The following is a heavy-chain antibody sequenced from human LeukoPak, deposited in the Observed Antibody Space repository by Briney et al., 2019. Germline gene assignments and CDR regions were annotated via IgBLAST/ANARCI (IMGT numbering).Heavy chain of an antibody. CDR2: ISRNSGSI. J-gene: IGHJ4*02. D-gene: IGHD6-19*01. CDR3: AKGAGFFLQY. CDR1: GFTFGDYA. Sequence: PGGSLRLSCAASGFTFGDYAMHWVRQAPGKGLEWVSGISRNSGSIDYAESVKGRFAISRDNAKNSLYLQMHSLRSEDTGLYYCAKGAGFFLQYWGQGTLVTVSS. V-gene: IGHV3-9*01.